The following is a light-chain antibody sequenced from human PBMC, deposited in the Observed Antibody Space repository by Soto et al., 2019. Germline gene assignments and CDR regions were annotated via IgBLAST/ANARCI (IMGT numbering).Light chain of an antibody. CDR1: SSNIGNNY. Sequence: QSVLTQPPSVSAAPGQKVTISCSGSSSNIGNNYVSWYQQHPGKAPKLMIYDVSNRPSGVSNRFSGSKSGNTASLTISGLQAEDEADYYCSSYTSSSTWVFGGGTKLTVL. CDR3: SSYTSSSTWV. CDR2: DVS. V-gene: IGLV2-14*01. J-gene: IGLJ3*02.